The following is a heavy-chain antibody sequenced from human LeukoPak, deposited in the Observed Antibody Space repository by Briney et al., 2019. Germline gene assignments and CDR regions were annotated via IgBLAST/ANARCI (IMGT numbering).Heavy chain of an antibody. J-gene: IGHJ4*02. V-gene: IGHV3-48*03. CDR3: AKIGGATMSTYYFDN. CDR1: GFTFSSYE. CDR2: ISSSGSTI. D-gene: IGHD5-12*01. Sequence: PGGSLRLSCAASGFTFSSYEMNWVRQAPGKGLEWVSYISSSGSTIYYADSVKGRFTISRDNAKNSLYLQMNSLRAEDTAVYYCAKIGGATMSTYYFDNWGQGTLLTVSS.